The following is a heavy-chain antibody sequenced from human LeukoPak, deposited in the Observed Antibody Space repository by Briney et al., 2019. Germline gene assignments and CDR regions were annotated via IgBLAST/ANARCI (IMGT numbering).Heavy chain of an antibody. CDR1: GGTFSSYA. J-gene: IGHJ5*02. CDR2: IIPIFGTA. Sequence: ASVKVSCKASGGTFSSYAISWVRQAPGQGLEWMGGIIPIFGTANYAQKFQGRVTITADESTSTAYMELSSLRSEDTAVYYCARVQWELQNNWFDPWGQGTPVTVSS. CDR3: ARVQWELQNNWFDP. D-gene: IGHD1-26*01. V-gene: IGHV1-69*13.